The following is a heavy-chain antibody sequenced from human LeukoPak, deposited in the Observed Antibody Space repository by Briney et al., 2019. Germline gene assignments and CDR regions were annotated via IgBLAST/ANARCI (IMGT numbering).Heavy chain of an antibody. CDR3: ARVGWTYGCFDY. D-gene: IGHD4-17*01. J-gene: IGHJ4*02. CDR1: GFTFSSYW. V-gene: IGHV3-74*01. Sequence: GGSLRLSCAASGFTFSSYWMHWVRQALGKGLVWVSRINSDGSSTSYADSVKGRFTISRDNAKNTLYLQMNSLRAEDTAVYYCARVGWTYGCFDYWGQGTLVTVSS. CDR2: INSDGSST.